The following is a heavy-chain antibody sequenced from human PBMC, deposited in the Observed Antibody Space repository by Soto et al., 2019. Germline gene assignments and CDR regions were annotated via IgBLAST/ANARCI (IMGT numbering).Heavy chain of an antibody. V-gene: IGHV3-30*18. CDR3: AKGSRRYCISTSCYRGGNWFDP. CDR2: ISYDGSNK. CDR1: ESTVSRDW. J-gene: IGHJ5*02. Sequence: PGGSLRLSCAIFESTVSRDWMNWVRQAPGKGLEWVAVISYDGSNKYYADSVKGRFTISRDNSKNTLYLQMNSLRAEDTAVYYCAKGSRRYCISTSCYRGGNWFDPWGQGTLVTVSS. D-gene: IGHD2-2*01.